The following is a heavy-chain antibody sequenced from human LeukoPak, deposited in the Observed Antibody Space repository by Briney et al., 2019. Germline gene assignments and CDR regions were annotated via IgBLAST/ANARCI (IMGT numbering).Heavy chain of an antibody. CDR2: IIPIFGTA. CDR3: ARHRTGTVLRYFDWSYYGMVV. V-gene: IGHV1-69*05. CDR1: GGTFSSYA. D-gene: IGHD3-9*01. J-gene: IGHJ6*02. Sequence: SVKVSCKASGGTFSSYAISWVRRAPGQRLEWMGGIIPIFGTANYAQKLQGRVTMTTDTSTSTAYMELRSLRSDDTAVYYWARHRTGTVLRYFDWSYYGMVVWGQGTTVTVSS.